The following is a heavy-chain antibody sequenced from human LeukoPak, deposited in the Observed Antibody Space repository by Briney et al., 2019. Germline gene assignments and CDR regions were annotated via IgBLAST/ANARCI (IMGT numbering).Heavy chain of an antibody. CDR3: ARGVSGAYYYYYMDV. CDR1: GYTFTSYD. J-gene: IGHJ6*03. V-gene: IGHV1-8*03. Sequence: ASVKVSCKASGYTFTSYDINWVRQATGQGLEWMGWMNPNSGNTGYAQKFQGRVTITRNTSISTAYMELSSLRSDDSAVYYCARGVSGAYYYYYMDVWGKGTTVTVSS. CDR2: MNPNSGNT. D-gene: IGHD1-26*01.